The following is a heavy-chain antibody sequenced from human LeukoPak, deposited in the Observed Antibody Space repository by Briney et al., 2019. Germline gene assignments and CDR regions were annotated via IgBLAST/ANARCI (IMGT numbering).Heavy chain of an antibody. CDR3: ATGGVRGVTDRSRYYYYGMDV. Sequence: ASVKVSCKVSGYTLTELSMHWVRQAPGKGLEWMGGFDPEDGETIYAQKFQGRVTMTEDTSTDTAYMELSSLRSEDTAVYYCATGGVRGVTDRSRYYYYGMDVWGQGTTVTVSS. V-gene: IGHV1-24*01. CDR1: GYTLTELS. J-gene: IGHJ6*02. CDR2: FDPEDGET. D-gene: IGHD3-10*01.